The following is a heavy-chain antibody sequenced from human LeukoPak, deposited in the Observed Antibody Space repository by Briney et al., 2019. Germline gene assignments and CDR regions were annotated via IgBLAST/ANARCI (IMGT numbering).Heavy chain of an antibody. J-gene: IGHJ4*02. V-gene: IGHV3-7*01. CDR3: ARYPPSILFDY. CDR1: GFTFSSYW. CDR2: IKQDGSEK. D-gene: IGHD2-21*01. Sequence: GGSLRLSCAASGFTFSSYWMSWVRQAPGKGLEWVANIKQDGSEKYYVDSVKGRFTISRDNAKNSLYLQMNSLRAEDTAVYCCARYPPSILFDYWGQGTLVTVSS.